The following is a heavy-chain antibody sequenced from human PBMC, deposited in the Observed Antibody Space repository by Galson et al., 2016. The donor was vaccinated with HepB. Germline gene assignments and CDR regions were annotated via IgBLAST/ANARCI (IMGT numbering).Heavy chain of an antibody. CDR3: VRDPPYGRSWYSSYFDY. J-gene: IGHJ4*02. Sequence: SLSLSCAASGFIFRPYGMHWVRQAPGKGLEWVAVIWYDGSNKKYADSVKGRFTISRDNSKNTLFLQMNSLRAEDTAVYYCVRDPPYGRSWYSSYFDYWGQGTLVTV. CDR2: IWYDGSNK. CDR1: GFIFRPYG. D-gene: IGHD6-13*01. V-gene: IGHV3-33*01.